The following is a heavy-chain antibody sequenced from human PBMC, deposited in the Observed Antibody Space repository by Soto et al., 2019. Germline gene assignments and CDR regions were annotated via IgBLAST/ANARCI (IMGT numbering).Heavy chain of an antibody. CDR3: ARELGAITRIRGYVDY. D-gene: IGHD3-10*01. CDR2: IRRTVSGATA. CDR1: GFTFGDYS. V-gene: IGHV3-49*03. J-gene: IGHJ4*02. Sequence: EVQLVESGGDLVEPGRSLRLYCIASGFTFGDYSMSWFRQAPGKGLEWVSFIRRTVSGATAEYAASVRGRFTISRDDSKNVLSLQMNSLKSDDTAVYFCARELGAITRIRGYVDYWGQGTLVTVSS.